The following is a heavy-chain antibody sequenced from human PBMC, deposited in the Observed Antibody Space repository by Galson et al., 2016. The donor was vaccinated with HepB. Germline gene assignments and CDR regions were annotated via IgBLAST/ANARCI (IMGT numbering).Heavy chain of an antibody. CDR1: GGSIRPYY. CDR3: ARRADDAYGSGSLDY. D-gene: IGHD3-10*01. V-gene: IGHV4-59*08. CDR2: IYYSGHT. Sequence: ETLSLTCTVSGGSIRPYYWTWIRQPPGKGLEWIGYIYYSGHTNYNSSLKSRVTISVDPSKSQFSLKVTSVPAADTAVYYCARRADDAYGSGSLDYWGQGTLVTVSS. J-gene: IGHJ4*02.